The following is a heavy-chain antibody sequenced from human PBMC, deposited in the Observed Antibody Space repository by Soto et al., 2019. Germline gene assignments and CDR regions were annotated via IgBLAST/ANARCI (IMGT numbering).Heavy chain of an antibody. Sequence: EVQLLESGGALAQPGGSLRLSCAASGSTFSAFCMNWVRQAPGKGLEWVSAISRSGDITYYAASVKGRVTISRDSSKNTVYLQMKNLTGDDTAVYYGAKGGFWVHCCMDVWGQGTTVIVSS. CDR3: AKGGFWVHCCMDV. J-gene: IGHJ6*02. V-gene: IGHV3-23*01. CDR1: GSTFSAFC. CDR2: ISRSGDIT. D-gene: IGHD2-15*01.